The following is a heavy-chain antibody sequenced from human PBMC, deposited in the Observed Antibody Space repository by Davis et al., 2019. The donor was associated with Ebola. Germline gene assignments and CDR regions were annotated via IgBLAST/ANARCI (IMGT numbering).Heavy chain of an antibody. CDR1: GISLKSCA. Sequence: PGGSLRLSCVVSGISLKSCAMSWVRQAPGKGLEWVSGIGSDGGTHYAGSVRGRFTISRDDSKNTLFLQMNSLRAEDTAVYYCAGDGLPAALNYWGQGTLVTVSS. CDR3: AGDGLPAALNY. J-gene: IGHJ4*02. CDR2: IGSDGGT. D-gene: IGHD2-2*01. V-gene: IGHV3-23*01.